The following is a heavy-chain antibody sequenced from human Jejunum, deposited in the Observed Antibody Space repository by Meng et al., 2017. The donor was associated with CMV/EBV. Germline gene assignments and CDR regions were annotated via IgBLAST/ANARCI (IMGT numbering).Heavy chain of an antibody. J-gene: IGHJ3*02. Sequence: VSSNFFSWVRQATGKGLEWVSVIYSGGTTYYTESVNGRFTISRDGSKNMVYLQMNSLRPEDTAMYYCARDLGPKHDYNWRAFDIWGQGTMVTVSS. CDR1: VSSNF. CDR3: ARDLGPKHDYNWRAFDI. CDR2: IYSGGTT. V-gene: IGHV3-53*05. D-gene: IGHD5-24*01.